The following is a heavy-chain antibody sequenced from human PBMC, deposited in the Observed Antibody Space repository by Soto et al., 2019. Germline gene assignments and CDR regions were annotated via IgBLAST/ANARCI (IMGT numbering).Heavy chain of an antibody. J-gene: IGHJ4*02. D-gene: IGHD7-27*01. CDR1: GYTFSSYA. Sequence: ASVKVSCKASGYTFSSYAMHWVRQAPGQRLEWMGWINAGYGNTKSSQKFQDRVTISRDTSASAAYMELTSLRSEDTAVYYCARDTGDGTFDFWGQGTLVTVSS. CDR3: ARDTGDGTFDF. CDR2: INAGYGNT. V-gene: IGHV1-3*01.